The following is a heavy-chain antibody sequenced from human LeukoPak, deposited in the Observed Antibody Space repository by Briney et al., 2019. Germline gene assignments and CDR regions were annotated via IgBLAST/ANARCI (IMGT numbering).Heavy chain of an antibody. D-gene: IGHD6-13*01. CDR2: ISTGGGTP. Sequence: GGSLRRSCAASGFTFSDYAMSWVRQAPGRGLEWVSSISTGGGTPHYADSVKGRFTISRDNSKNTLYLQMNSLRAEDTALYYCAKDFGGSWYGYYSYAMDVWGKGTTVTVSS. CDR3: AKDFGGSWYGYYSYAMDV. CDR1: GFTFSDYA. V-gene: IGHV3-23*01. J-gene: IGHJ6*04.